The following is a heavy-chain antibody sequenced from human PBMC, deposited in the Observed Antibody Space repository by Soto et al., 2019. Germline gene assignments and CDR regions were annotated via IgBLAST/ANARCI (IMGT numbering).Heavy chain of an antibody. Sequence: HWISQTPGKGLEWVAFMSYDGSDTFYADSVKGRFTISRDNSKNTLFLHMSNLRAEDTAMYYCTIVRVADSSLHPCGQGPLVTV. CDR2: MSYDGSDT. V-gene: IGHV3-30*15. CDR3: TIVRVADSSLHP. J-gene: IGHJ5*02. D-gene: IGHD3-10*02.